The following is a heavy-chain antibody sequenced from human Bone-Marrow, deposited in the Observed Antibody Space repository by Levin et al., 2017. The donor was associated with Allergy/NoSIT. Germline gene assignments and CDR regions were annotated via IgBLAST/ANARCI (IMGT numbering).Heavy chain of an antibody. CDR3: AKRGDVSGSYYPYFDY. CDR1: GFTFSSYG. CDR2: ISYDGSHK. V-gene: IGHV3-30*18. D-gene: IGHD1-26*01. J-gene: IGHJ4*02. Sequence: HPGESLKISCAASGFTFSSYGMHWVRQAPGKGLEWVAVISYDGSHKYYADSVKGRFTISRDSSKNTLHLQMNSLRVEDTAVYYCAKRGDVSGSYYPYFDYWGQGTLVTVSS.